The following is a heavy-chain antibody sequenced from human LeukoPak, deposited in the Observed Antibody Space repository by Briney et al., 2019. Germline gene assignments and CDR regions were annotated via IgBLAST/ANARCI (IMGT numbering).Heavy chain of an antibody. CDR2: INPSSGGT. CDR1: GYTFIDYY. CDR3: ASMIGTSAFDY. Sequence: VASVKVSCKASGYTFIDYYMHWVRQAPGQGLEWMGWINPSSGGTKYAQKFQGRVTMTRDTSISTAYMELSRLRSDDTAVYYCASMIGTSAFDYWGQGTLVTVSS. V-gene: IGHV1-2*02. D-gene: IGHD3-16*01. J-gene: IGHJ4*02.